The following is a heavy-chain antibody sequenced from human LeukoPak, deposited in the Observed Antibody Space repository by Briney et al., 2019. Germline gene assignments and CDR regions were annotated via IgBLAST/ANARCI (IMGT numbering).Heavy chain of an antibody. Sequence: GGSLRLSCAASGFTFDDYTMHWVRQAPGKGLVWVSCISFDGSDATYADSVKGRFTISRDNAKNSLYLQMNSLRAEDTAVYYCARDWADSGSPWYYYYGMDVWGQGTTVTVSS. V-gene: IGHV3-74*01. J-gene: IGHJ6*02. CDR1: GFTFDDYT. D-gene: IGHD3-10*01. CDR2: ISFDGSDA. CDR3: ARDWADSGSPWYYYYGMDV.